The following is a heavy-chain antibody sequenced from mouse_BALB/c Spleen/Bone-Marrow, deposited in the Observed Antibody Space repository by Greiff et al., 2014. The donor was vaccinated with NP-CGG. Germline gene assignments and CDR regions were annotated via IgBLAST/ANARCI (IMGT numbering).Heavy chain of an antibody. Sequence: EVQLEESGAELVKPGASVKLSCTASGFNIKDTYMHWVKQRPEQGLEWIGRIDPANGNTKYDPKFQGKATITADTSSNTAYLQLSSLTSDDTAIYSCARWEYYAIDYWGQGTSVTVSS. D-gene: IGHD4-1*01. CDR1: GFNIKDTY. CDR3: ARWEYYAIDY. CDR2: IDPANGNT. V-gene: IGHV14-3*02. J-gene: IGHJ4*01.